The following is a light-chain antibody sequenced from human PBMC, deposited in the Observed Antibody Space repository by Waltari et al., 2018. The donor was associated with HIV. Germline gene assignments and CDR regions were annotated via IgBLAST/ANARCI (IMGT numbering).Light chain of an antibody. J-gene: IGLJ2*01. CDR3: SSYTSSYTVV. CDR2: EVS. CDR1: SSDVGGYNY. V-gene: IGLV2-14*01. Sequence: QSALTQPASVSGSPGQSITISCTGTSSDVGGYNYVSWYQQHPDNAPRLIVYEVSEGPSGVSNRCSGSKTDNTASLTISGLQTEDEADYYCSSYTSSYTVVFGGGTKLTVL.